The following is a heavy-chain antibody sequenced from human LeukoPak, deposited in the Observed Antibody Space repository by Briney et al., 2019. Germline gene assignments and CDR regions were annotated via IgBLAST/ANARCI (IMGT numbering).Heavy chain of an antibody. J-gene: IGHJ4*02. D-gene: IGHD6-19*01. Sequence: ASVKVSCKASGYTFTGYYMHWVRQAPGQGLEWMGWINPNSGGTNYAQKFQGRVTMTRDTSISTAYIELSRLRSDDTAVYYCARDQREQWLFRDHYFDYWGQGTLVTVSS. CDR1: GYTFTGYY. V-gene: IGHV1-2*02. CDR2: INPNSGGT. CDR3: ARDQREQWLFRDHYFDY.